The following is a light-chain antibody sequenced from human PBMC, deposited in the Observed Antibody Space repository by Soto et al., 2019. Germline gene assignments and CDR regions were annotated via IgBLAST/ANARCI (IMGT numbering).Light chain of an antibody. CDR1: GSNIGANFD. CDR2: GHN. V-gene: IGLV1-40*01. J-gene: IGLJ3*02. Sequence: QSVLTQPPSVSGAPGQRVTISCAGSGSNIGANFDVHWLQHLPGAAPKLLIYGHNNRPSGVPDRFSASKSGTSASLAITGLQAEDEADYYCQSYDSSLTVWVFGGGTNLTVL. CDR3: QSYDSSLTVWV.